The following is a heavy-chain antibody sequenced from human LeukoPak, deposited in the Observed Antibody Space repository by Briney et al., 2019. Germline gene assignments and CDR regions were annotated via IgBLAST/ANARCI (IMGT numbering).Heavy chain of an antibody. Sequence: GSVKVSCKASGYTFINYGIAWVRQAPGQGLEWMGWISANNGNTNYAQKLQGRVTMTTDTSSSTAYMELRSLRSDDTAVYYCARDGYFDYWGQGTLVTVSS. CDR3: ARDGYFDY. V-gene: IGHV1-18*01. CDR1: GYTFINYG. J-gene: IGHJ4*02. CDR2: ISANNGNT.